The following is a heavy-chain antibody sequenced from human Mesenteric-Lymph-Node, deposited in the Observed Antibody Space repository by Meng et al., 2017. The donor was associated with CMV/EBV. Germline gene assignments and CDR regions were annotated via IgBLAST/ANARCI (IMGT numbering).Heavy chain of an antibody. CDR1: GYSISSGYY. J-gene: IGHJ5*02. CDR2: IYHSGST. CDR3: ARQIVGATGWFDP. V-gene: IGHV4-38-2*02. Sequence: ESLKISCTVSGYSISSGYYWGWIRQPPGKGLEWIGSIYHSGSTYYNPSLKSRVTISVDTSKNQFSLKLSSVTAADTAVYYCARQIVGATGWFDPWGQGTLVTVSS. D-gene: IGHD1-26*01.